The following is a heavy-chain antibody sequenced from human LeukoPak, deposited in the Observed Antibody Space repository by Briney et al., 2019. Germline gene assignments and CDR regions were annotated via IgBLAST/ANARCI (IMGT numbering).Heavy chain of an antibody. V-gene: IGHV3-48*01. CDR1: GFTFSAYS. CDR3: ARDQAYSFDY. J-gene: IGHJ4*02. D-gene: IGHD4-11*01. CDR2: IGSSSSPI. Sequence: PGGPLRLSCAASGFTFSAYSMNWVRQAPEKGLEWVSYIGSSSSPIYYADSVKGRFTISRDNAKNPLYLQMDSLRAEDTAVYYCARDQAYSFDYWGQGTLVTVSS.